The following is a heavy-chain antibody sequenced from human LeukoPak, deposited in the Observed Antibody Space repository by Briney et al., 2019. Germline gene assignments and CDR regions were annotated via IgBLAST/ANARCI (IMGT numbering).Heavy chain of an antibody. Sequence: SETLSLTCTVSGGSISSGSYYWSWIRQPAGKGLEWIGRIYTSGSTNYNPSLKSRVTISVDTSKNQFSLKLSSVTAADTAVYYCARADYSSQDYWGQGTLVTVSS. J-gene: IGHJ4*02. D-gene: IGHD4-11*01. CDR3: ARADYSSQDY. CDR2: IYTSGST. V-gene: IGHV4-61*02. CDR1: GGSISSGSYY.